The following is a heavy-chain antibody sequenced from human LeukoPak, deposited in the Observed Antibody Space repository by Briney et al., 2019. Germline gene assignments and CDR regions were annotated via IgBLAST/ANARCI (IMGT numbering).Heavy chain of an antibody. Sequence: GGSLRLSCAASGFTFSSYAMSWVRQAPGKGLEWVANIKQDGSEKYYVDSVKGRFTISRDNAKNSLYLQMNSLRAEDTAVYYCARLQYSSSWLYYYYYYGMDVWGQGTTVTVSS. CDR2: IKQDGSEK. J-gene: IGHJ6*02. CDR1: GFTFSSYA. V-gene: IGHV3-7*01. CDR3: ARLQYSSSWLYYYYYYGMDV. D-gene: IGHD6-13*01.